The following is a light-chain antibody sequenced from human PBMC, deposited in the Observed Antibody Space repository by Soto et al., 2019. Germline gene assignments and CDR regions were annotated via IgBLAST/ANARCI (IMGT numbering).Light chain of an antibody. V-gene: IGKV3-20*01. J-gene: IGKJ1*01. CDR3: QNYDTSPT. Sequence: EIVLTQSPGTLSLSAGERATLSCRASQSVGSSYLAWYQQKPGQAPTVLIYGASSRATGIPDRFSGSGSGTDFTLTISRLVPEDFAVYYCQNYDTSPTFGQGTKVEI. CDR2: GAS. CDR1: QSVGSSY.